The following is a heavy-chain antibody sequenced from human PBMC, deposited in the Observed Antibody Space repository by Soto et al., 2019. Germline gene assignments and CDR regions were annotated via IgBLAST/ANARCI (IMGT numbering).Heavy chain of an antibody. Sequence: PGGSLRLSCAASGFTFNNYAMNWVRQAPGKGLEWVASITDDGGSKYYADSVKGRFTISRDNSKNTLYLQMNSLRAEDTAVYYCATSTIAAAGTYAFDIWGQGTMVTVSS. CDR1: GFTFNNYA. V-gene: IGHV3-23*01. J-gene: IGHJ3*02. D-gene: IGHD6-13*01. CDR3: ATSTIAAAGTYAFDI. CDR2: ITDDGGSK.